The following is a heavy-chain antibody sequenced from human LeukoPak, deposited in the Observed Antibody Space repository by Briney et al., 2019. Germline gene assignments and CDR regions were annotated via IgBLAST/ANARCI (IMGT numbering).Heavy chain of an antibody. Sequence: SETLSLTCTVSGGSISSYYWSWIRQPPGKGLEWIGYIYYSGSTNYNPSLKSRVTISVDTSKNQFSLKLSSVTAADTAVYYWARIRGISLDYMDVWGKGTTVTVSS. V-gene: IGHV4-59*01. D-gene: IGHD2/OR15-2a*01. CDR1: GGSISSYY. CDR2: IYYSGST. J-gene: IGHJ6*03. CDR3: ARIRGISLDYMDV.